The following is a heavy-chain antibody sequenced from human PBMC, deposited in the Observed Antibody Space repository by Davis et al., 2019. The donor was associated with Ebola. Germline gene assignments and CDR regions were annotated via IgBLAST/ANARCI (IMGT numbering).Heavy chain of an antibody. CDR1: GGSFSGYY. J-gene: IGHJ4*02. CDR3: ARHSPSVTVTVVGNVDN. D-gene: IGHD3-22*01. V-gene: IGHV4-39*01. Sequence: SETLSLTCAVYGGSFSGYYWGWIRQPPGKGLEWLGSISYSGSTYYNPSLKSRVTISVDTSKNHFSLKLTSVTAADTATYYCARHSPSVTVTVVGNVDNWGQGTLVTVSS. CDR2: ISYSGST.